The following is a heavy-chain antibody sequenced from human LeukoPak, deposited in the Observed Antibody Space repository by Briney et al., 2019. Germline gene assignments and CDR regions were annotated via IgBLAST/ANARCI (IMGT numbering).Heavy chain of an antibody. V-gene: IGHV3-7*01. CDR1: GFTFSSYW. CDR2: IKQDGSEK. Sequence: GGSLRLSCAASGFTFSSYWMSWVRQAPGKGLEWVANIKQDGSEKYYVDSVKGRFTISGDNAKNSLYLQMNSLRAEDTAVCYCAREFVVDHDAFDIWGQGTMVTVSS. CDR3: AREFVVDHDAFDI. J-gene: IGHJ3*02.